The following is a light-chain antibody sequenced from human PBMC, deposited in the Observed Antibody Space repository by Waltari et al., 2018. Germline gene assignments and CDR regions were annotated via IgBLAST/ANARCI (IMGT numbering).Light chain of an antibody. Sequence: DIVMTQSPDSLAWSVAERATINGRSSQSVLYSSNNKNYLAWYQQKPGQPPKLLIYWASTRESGVPDRFSGSGSGTDFTLTLSRLQAEDVAVYYCQQYYSTPFFGPGTKVDIK. CDR3: QQYYSTPF. J-gene: IGKJ3*01. V-gene: IGKV4-1*01. CDR1: QSVLYSSNNKNY. CDR2: WAS.